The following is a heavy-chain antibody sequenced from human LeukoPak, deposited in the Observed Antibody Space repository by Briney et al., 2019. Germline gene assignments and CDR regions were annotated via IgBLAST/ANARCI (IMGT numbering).Heavy chain of an antibody. J-gene: IGHJ4*02. D-gene: IGHD3-3*01. V-gene: IGHV3-66*01. CDR1: GFTVSRNC. CDR3: ASLDFWSGYFDS. CDR2: IYSGGGT. Sequence: GGSLRLSCAASGFTVSRNCMSWVRQAPGKGLEWVCLIYSGGGTHYADSVKGRFTISRDSSKNTLYLQMNSLRAEDTAVYYCASLDFWSGYFDSWGQGTLVTVSS.